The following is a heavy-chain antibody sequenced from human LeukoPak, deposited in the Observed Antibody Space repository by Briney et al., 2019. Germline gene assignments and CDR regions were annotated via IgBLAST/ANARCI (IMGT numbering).Heavy chain of an antibody. CDR3: AKATYYYDSSGLH. Sequence: PGGSLRLSCAASGFTFSNFAMSWVRQAPGKGLEWVSAISGSGGSTYYADSVKGRFTISRDNSKNTLYLQMNSLRAEDTAVYYCAKATYYYDSSGLHWGQGTLVTVSS. CDR1: GFTFSNFA. J-gene: IGHJ4*02. V-gene: IGHV3-23*01. D-gene: IGHD3-22*01. CDR2: ISGSGGST.